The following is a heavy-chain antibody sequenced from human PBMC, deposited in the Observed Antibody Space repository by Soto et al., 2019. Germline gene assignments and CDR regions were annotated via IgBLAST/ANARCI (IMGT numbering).Heavy chain of an antibody. V-gene: IGHV3-30-3*01. Sequence: PGGSLRLSCAASGFTFSSYAMSWVRQAPGKGLEWVAVISYDGSNKYYADSVKGRFTISRDNAKNTLYLQMNSLRAEDTAVYYCAGGYSGSPRWGQGTLVTVSS. J-gene: IGHJ4*02. D-gene: IGHD3-10*01. CDR3: AGGYSGSPR. CDR1: GFTFSSYA. CDR2: ISYDGSNK.